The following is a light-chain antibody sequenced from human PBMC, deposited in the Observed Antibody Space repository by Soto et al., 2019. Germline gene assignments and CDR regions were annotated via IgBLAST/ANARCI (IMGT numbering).Light chain of an antibody. CDR1: NNDVGGFNF. V-gene: IGLV2-14*03. Sequence: QSALTQPASVSGSPGQSITISCTGTNNDVGGFNFVSWYQQHPGKVPKLLIYDVDDRPSGVSNRFSGSRSGNTAPLTISGLQAEDEADYYCSSYTSRSTVIFGGGTKLTVL. CDR2: DVD. J-gene: IGLJ2*01. CDR3: SSYTSRSTVI.